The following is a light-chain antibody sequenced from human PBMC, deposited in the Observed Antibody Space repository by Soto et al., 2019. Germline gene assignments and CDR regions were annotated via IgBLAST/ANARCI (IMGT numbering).Light chain of an antibody. CDR1: SSDVGGYNY. CDR3: SSYTSSSTGV. V-gene: IGLV2-14*01. Sequence: QSALTQPASVSGSPGQSITISCTGTSSDVGGYNYVSWYQQHPGKAPKLMIYEVNNRPSGVSNRFSGSKSGNTASLTISGLQAEDEADYSCSSYTSSSTGVFGGGTKLTVL. CDR2: EVN. J-gene: IGLJ3*02.